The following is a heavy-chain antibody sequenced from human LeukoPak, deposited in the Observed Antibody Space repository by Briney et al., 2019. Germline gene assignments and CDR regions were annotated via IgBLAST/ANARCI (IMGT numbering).Heavy chain of an antibody. D-gene: IGHD1-14*01. J-gene: IGHJ5*02. CDR1: GYTFVSYA. CDR3: ARDPENPVEGPNWLNP. CDR2: INTNSGNP. V-gene: IGHV7-4-1*02. Sequence: ASVKVSCKASGYTFVSYAINWVRQAPGQGLEWMGWINTNSGNPTYAQGFTGRFVFSLDTSARTAYLQINSLKAEDTAVYFCARDPENPVEGPNWLNPWGQGTLVTVSS.